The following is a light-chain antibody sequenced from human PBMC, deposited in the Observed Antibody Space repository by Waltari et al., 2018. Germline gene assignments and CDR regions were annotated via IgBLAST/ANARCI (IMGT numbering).Light chain of an antibody. CDR3: CSYAGSNTWV. CDR1: SSDVGSYNL. Sequence: QSALTQPASVSGSPGQSITISCTGSSSDVGSYNLVSWYQHHPGKAPKLMIYEGSKRPSGVSNRFSGSKSGNTASLTISGLQAEDEADYYCCSYAGSNTWVFGEGTKLTVL. J-gene: IGLJ3*02. CDR2: EGS. V-gene: IGLV2-23*01.